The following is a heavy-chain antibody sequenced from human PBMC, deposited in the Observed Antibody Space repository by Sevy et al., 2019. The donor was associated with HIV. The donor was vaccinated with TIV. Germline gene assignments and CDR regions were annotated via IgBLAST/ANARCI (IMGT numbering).Heavy chain of an antibody. V-gene: IGHV3-21*01. CDR3: TRDPIAVAGRGRGDDY. J-gene: IGHJ4*02. Sequence: GGSLRLSCAASGFTFSSYSMNWVRQAPGKGLEWVSSISSSSSYIYYADSVKGRFTISRDNAKNSLYLQMNSLRAEDTAVYYCTRDPIAVAGRGRGDDYWGQGTLVTVSS. CDR1: GFTFSSYS. CDR2: ISSSSSYI. D-gene: IGHD6-19*01.